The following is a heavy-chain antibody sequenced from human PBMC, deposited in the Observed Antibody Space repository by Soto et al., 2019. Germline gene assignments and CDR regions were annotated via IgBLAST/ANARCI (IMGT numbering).Heavy chain of an antibody. CDR1: GFILSDCA. D-gene: IGHD7-27*01. J-gene: IGHJ6*03. Sequence: EVQLVESGGGLVQPGGSLRLSCATSGFILSDCAMNWVRQAPGKGLEWVSYISSSSRVIDYADSVKGRFTVSRDNARNSLYLQMNSLRAEDTAVYYCARDLSWGSNWYYYMDVWGKGTTVTVSS. CDR2: ISSSSRVI. CDR3: ARDLSWGSNWYYYMDV. V-gene: IGHV3-48*01.